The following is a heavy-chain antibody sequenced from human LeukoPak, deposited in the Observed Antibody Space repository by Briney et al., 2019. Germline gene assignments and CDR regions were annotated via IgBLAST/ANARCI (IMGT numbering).Heavy chain of an antibody. CDR1: GGSISSYY. Sequence: PSETLSLTCTVSGGSISSYYWSWIRQPPGKGLEWIGYIYYSGSTNYNPSLKSRVTISVDTSKNQFSLKLSSVTAADTAVYYCARERVAAISDWFDPWGQGTLVTVSS. V-gene: IGHV4-59*01. CDR2: IYYSGST. D-gene: IGHD2-15*01. J-gene: IGHJ5*02. CDR3: ARERVAAISDWFDP.